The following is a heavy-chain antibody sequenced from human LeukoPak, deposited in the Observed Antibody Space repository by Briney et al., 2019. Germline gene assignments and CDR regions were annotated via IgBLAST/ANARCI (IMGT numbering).Heavy chain of an antibody. Sequence: PGGSLRLSCAASGFPVSSNYMGWVRQAPGKGLEWVSFIYSGGDTKYADSVRGRFTISRDNSKNTLFLQMDSLRAEDTAVYYCARWYCSSTTCYYDYWGQGTLVTVSS. CDR2: IYSGGDT. D-gene: IGHD2-2*01. CDR1: GFPVSSNY. V-gene: IGHV3-53*01. J-gene: IGHJ4*02. CDR3: ARWYCSSTTCYYDY.